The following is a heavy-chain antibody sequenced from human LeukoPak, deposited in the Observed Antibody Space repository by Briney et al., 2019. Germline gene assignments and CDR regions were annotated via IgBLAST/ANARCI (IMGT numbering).Heavy chain of an antibody. J-gene: IGHJ4*02. CDR2: IGGDGVAT. CDR3: ARSYPLMRAAGMFDY. CDR1: RFAFSSYA. D-gene: IGHD6-25*01. Sequence: GGSLRLSCAASRFAFSSYAMSWVRLAPGKGLEWVSGIGGDGVATYYAESVKGRFTISRVNSKNTPYLQMDSLRGEDTAIYYCARSYPLMRAAGMFDYWGQGILVTVSS. V-gene: IGHV3-23*01.